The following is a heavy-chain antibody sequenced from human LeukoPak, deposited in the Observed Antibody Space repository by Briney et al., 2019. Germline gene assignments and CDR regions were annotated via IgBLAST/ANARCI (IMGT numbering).Heavy chain of an antibody. CDR3: ARDPDDSSGYYYAGHYGMDV. CDR2: IYTSGST. V-gene: IGHV4-61*02. J-gene: IGHJ6*02. D-gene: IGHD3-22*01. Sequence: SQTLSLTCTVSGGSISSGSYYWSWIRQPAGMGLEWIGRIYTSGSTNYNPSLKSRVTISVDTSKNQFSLKLSSVTAADTAVYYCARDPDDSSGYYYAGHYGMDVWGQGTTVTVSS. CDR1: GGSISSGSYY.